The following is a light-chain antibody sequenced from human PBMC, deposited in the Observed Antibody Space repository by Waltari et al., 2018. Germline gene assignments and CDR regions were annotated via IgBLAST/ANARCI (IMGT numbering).Light chain of an antibody. Sequence: EIVLTQSPGTLSLSPGERATLSCRASQSVSNYLAWYQQKPGQAPRLLIYGASNRATGIPDRFSGSGSGTDLTLTISRLEPEDFAVYYCQQYESSPLTFGGWTKVEIK. CDR2: GAS. V-gene: IGKV3-20*01. CDR1: QSVSNY. J-gene: IGKJ4*01. CDR3: QQYESSPLT.